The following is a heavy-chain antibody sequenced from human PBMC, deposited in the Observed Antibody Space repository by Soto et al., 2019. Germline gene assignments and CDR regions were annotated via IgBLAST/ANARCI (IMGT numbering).Heavy chain of an antibody. CDR2: IWYDGSNK. Sequence: QVQLVESGGGVVQPGRSLRLSCAASGFTFSSYGMHWVRQAPGKGLEWVAVIWYDGSNKYDAGSVKGRFTICRDNSKNTLYLQMNGLRAEDTGVYYGARGSGGYPPYNNSGMVVWGQGTTVTVSS. J-gene: IGHJ6*02. CDR3: ARGSGGYPPYNNSGMVV. V-gene: IGHV3-33*01. D-gene: IGHD1-1*01. CDR1: GFTFSSYG.